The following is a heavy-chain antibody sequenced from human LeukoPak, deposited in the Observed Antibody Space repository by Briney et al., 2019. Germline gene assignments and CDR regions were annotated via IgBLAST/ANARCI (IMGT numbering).Heavy chain of an antibody. CDR1: GFTFSTYW. D-gene: IGHD3-10*01. Sequence: GGSLRLSCAASGFTFSTYWMHWVRQAPGRGLEWVALISSDGSNKYYADSVKGRFTISRDNSKNTLYLQMSSLRPEDTAVYYCARDCCGEWYYFDYWGQGTLVTVSS. V-gene: IGHV3-30-3*01. CDR2: ISSDGSNK. CDR3: ARDCCGEWYYFDY. J-gene: IGHJ4*02.